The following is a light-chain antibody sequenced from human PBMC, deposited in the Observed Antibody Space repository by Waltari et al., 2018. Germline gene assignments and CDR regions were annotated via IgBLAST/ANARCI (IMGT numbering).Light chain of an antibody. V-gene: IGKV3-20*01. J-gene: IGKJ2*01. CDR1: QRLSKRY. CDR3: QQYGSSVIST. Sequence: EVVLTQSPGTLSLFPGERATLSCRARQRLSKRYVAWYQQKPGQAPSPLLYGAANRAACIPDRWSGSRSETAVTLTIIRLEAEDVGVYYCQQYGSSVISTFGQGTKLEIK. CDR2: GAA.